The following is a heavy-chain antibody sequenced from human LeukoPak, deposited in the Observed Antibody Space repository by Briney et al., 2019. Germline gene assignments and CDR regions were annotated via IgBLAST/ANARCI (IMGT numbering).Heavy chain of an antibody. V-gene: IGHV3-73*01. CDR3: TRPKGDGYNVAFDI. J-gene: IGHJ3*02. Sequence: PGGSLRLSCAASGCTFSGSAMHWVRQASGKGLEWVGRIRSKANSYATAYAASVKGRFTISRDDSKNPAYLQMNSLKTEDTGVYNCTRPKGDGYNVAFDIWGQGTMVTVSS. CDR1: GCTFSGSA. D-gene: IGHD5-24*01. CDR2: IRSKANSYAT.